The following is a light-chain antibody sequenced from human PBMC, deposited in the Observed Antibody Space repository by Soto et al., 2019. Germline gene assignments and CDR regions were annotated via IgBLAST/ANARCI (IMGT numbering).Light chain of an antibody. CDR1: ESVSSY. J-gene: IGKJ4*01. CDR2: DAS. Sequence: IALTQSSATLSLSPGERATLSCGASESVSSYLAWYQQKPGQAPRLLIHDASNRASGIPARFSGSGSGTDFTLTISSLEPEDFAIYYCQQRSSWPLTFGGGTRVEIK. CDR3: QQRSSWPLT. V-gene: IGKV3-11*01.